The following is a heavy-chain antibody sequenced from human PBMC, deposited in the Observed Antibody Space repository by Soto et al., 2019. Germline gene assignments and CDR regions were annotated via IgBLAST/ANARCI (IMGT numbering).Heavy chain of an antibody. V-gene: IGHV1-2*02. CDR1: GYPVTAYY. CDR2: INPATGAA. J-gene: IGHJ3*02. D-gene: IGHD3-3*01. Sequence: QLHLVQSGAVVKKPGASVTVSCSASGYPVTAYYMHWVRQAPGRGLEWMGGINPATGAAKYTQTFQGRVTMNRDTSTSTVFMELSGLTSEDTAVFYCARGGGVGVAGSAAFEMWGQGTLVTVSS. CDR3: ARGGGVGVAGSAAFEM.